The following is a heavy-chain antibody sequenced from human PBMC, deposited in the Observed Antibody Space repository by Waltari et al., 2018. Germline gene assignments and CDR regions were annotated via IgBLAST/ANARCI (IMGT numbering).Heavy chain of an antibody. CDR3: ARGGAYSGGDY. D-gene: IGHD2-15*01. CDR1: GFTFSSYW. CDR2: RKNDGSEK. Sequence: EVQLVESGGGLVQPGGSLRLSCAASGFTFSSYWMTWVRQAPGKGLDWVAKRKNDGSEKYYVDSVKGRFTISRDNAKNSLYLQMNSLRAEDTAVFYCARGGAYSGGDYWGQGTLVTVSS. V-gene: IGHV3-7*01. J-gene: IGHJ4*02.